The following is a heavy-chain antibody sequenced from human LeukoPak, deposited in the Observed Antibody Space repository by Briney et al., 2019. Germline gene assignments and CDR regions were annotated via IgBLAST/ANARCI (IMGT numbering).Heavy chain of an antibody. V-gene: IGHV1-69*04. D-gene: IGHD1-1*01. CDR1: GGTFSSYA. CDR2: IIPILGIA. CDR3: ARDHQLGYYFDY. J-gene: IGHJ4*02. Sequence: ASVKVSCKASGGTFSSYAISWMRQAPGQGLEWMGRIIPILGIANYAQKFQGRVTITADKSTSTAHMELSSLRSEDTAVYYCARDHQLGYYFDYWGQGTLVTVSS.